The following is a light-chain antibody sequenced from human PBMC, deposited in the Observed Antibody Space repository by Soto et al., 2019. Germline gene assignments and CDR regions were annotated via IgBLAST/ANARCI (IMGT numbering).Light chain of an antibody. Sequence: QSVLTQPPSASGSPGQSVTISCTGTSSVVGAHNFVSWHQQHPGKAPKLMIYEVSKRPSGVPDRFSGSKSGNTASLTVSGLQAEDETDYYCRSYAGSNNYVFGTGTKVT. J-gene: IGLJ1*01. CDR2: EVS. CDR1: SSVVGAHNF. V-gene: IGLV2-8*01. CDR3: RSYAGSNNYV.